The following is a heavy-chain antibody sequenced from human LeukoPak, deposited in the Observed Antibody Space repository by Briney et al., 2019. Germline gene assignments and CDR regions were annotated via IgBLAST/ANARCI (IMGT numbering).Heavy chain of an antibody. D-gene: IGHD1-14*01. Sequence: PGGSLRLSCAASGFTFSSYWMSWVRQAPGKGLEWVANIKQDGSEKYYVDSVKGRFTISKDNAKNSLYLQMNSLRAEDTAVYYCARDHPGRFHHYFDYWGQGTLVTVSS. CDR3: ARDHPGRFHHYFDY. CDR1: GFTFSSYW. J-gene: IGHJ4*02. V-gene: IGHV3-7*01. CDR2: IKQDGSEK.